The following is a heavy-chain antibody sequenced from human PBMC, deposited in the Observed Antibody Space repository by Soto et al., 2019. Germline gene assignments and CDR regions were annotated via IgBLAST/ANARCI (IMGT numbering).Heavy chain of an antibody. CDR3: AKDQPRIVGALHY. V-gene: IGHV3-23*01. J-gene: IGHJ4*02. D-gene: IGHD1-26*01. CDR2: ISGSGGST. CDR1: GFTFSSYS. Sequence: PGGSLRLSCAASGFTFSSYSMNWVRQAPGKGLEWVSAISGSGGSTYYADSVKGRFTISRDNSKNTLYLQMNSLRAEDTAVYYCAKDQPRIVGALHYWGQGTLVTVSS.